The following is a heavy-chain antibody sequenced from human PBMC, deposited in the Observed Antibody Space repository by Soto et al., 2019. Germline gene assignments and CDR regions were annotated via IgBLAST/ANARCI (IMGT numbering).Heavy chain of an antibody. CDR3: AKGRLGYCSSTSCYIPSFDY. V-gene: IGHV3-23*01. D-gene: IGHD2-2*02. J-gene: IGHJ4*02. Sequence: HPGGSLRHSCAASGFTFSSYAMSWVRQAPGKGLEWVSAISGSGGSTYYADSVKGRFTISRDNSKNTLYLQMNSLRAEDTAVYYCAKGRLGYCSSTSCYIPSFDYWGQGTLVTVSS. CDR1: GFTFSSYA. CDR2: ISGSGGST.